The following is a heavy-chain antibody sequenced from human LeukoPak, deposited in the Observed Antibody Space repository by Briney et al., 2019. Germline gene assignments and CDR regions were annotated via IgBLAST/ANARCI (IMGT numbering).Heavy chain of an antibody. Sequence: ASVKVSCKASGYTFTGYAMHWVRQAPGQGLEWMGAINPNSGGTYYAHKFQGRVTMTRDTSISTAYMDLSRLKSEDTAVYYCARVSSYYYDSSGYYNYWGQGTLVTVSS. CDR3: ARVSSYYYDSSGYYNY. D-gene: IGHD3-22*01. J-gene: IGHJ4*02. CDR1: GYTFTGYA. V-gene: IGHV1-2*02. CDR2: INPNSGGT.